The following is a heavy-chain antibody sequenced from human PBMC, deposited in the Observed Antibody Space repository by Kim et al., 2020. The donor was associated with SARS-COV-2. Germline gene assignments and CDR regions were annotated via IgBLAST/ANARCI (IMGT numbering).Heavy chain of an antibody. CDR3: ARVRGYGGFDY. D-gene: IGHD2-15*01. J-gene: IGHJ4*02. V-gene: IGHV4-31*02. Sequence: TYYNPSLKSRVTISVDTSKNQFSLKLSSVTAADTAVYYCARVRGYGGFDYWGQGTLVTVSS. CDR2: T.